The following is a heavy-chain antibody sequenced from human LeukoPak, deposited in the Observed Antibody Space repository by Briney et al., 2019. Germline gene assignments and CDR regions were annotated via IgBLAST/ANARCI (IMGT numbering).Heavy chain of an antibody. CDR2: IYPSDSHT. D-gene: IGHD3-16*02. CDR3: VRHYRPPQDSRAAKPTGYYYYYMDV. Sequence: PGESLKISCQGSGYTFPIYWIGWVRQTPGSGLEWMGIIYPSDSHTIYSPSFQGQVTVSADKSISIAYLQWSSLKASDTAIYYCVRHYRPPQDSRAAKPTGYYYYYMDVWGTGTTVIVSS. V-gene: IGHV5-51*01. J-gene: IGHJ6*03. CDR1: GYTFPIYW.